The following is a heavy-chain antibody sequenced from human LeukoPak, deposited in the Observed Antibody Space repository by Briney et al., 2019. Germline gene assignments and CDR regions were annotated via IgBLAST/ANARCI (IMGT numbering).Heavy chain of an antibody. D-gene: IGHD5-24*01. J-gene: IGHJ6*02. CDR1: GYTFTAYY. CDR3: ASARPREDYYYYGMDV. CDR2: INPNSGGT. V-gene: IGHV1-2*02. Sequence: GASVKVSFKASGYTFTAYYMHWVRQAPGQGLEWMGWINPNSGGTNYAQKFQGRVTMTRDTSISTAYMELSRLRSDDTAVYYCASARPREDYYYYGMDVWGQGTTVTVSS.